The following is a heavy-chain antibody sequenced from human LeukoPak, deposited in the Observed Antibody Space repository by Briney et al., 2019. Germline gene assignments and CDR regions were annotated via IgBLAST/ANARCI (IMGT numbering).Heavy chain of an antibody. CDR3: ARDRRTNY. CDR2: IKQDGSEK. V-gene: IGHV3-7*01. CDR1: GFTFDDYG. J-gene: IGHJ4*02. Sequence: GGSLRLSCAASGFTFDDYGMSWVRQAPGKGLEWVANIKQDGSEKYYVDSVKGRFTISRDNAKNSLYLQMNSLRAEDTAVYYCARDRRTNYWGQGTLATVSS. D-gene: IGHD1-1*01.